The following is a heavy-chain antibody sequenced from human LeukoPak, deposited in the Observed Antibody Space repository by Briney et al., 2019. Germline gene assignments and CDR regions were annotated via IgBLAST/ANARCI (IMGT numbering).Heavy chain of an antibody. CDR2: ISSNGGST. Sequence: GGSLRLSCSASGFTFSSYAMHWVRQAPGKGLEYVPAISSNGGSTYYADSVKGRFIISRDNSKNTLYLQMSSLRAEDTAVYYCVKVPRIAAWGQGTLVTVSS. V-gene: IGHV3-64D*06. CDR3: VKVPRIAA. D-gene: IGHD6-13*01. J-gene: IGHJ5*02. CDR1: GFTFSSYA.